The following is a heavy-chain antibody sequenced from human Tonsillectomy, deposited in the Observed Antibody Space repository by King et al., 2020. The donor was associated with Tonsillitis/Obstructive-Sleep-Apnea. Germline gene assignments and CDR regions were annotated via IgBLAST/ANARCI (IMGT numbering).Heavy chain of an antibody. J-gene: IGHJ4*02. V-gene: IGHV4-39*01. D-gene: IGHD3-3*01. CDR1: GGSISSSSYY. Sequence: QLQESGPGLVKPSETLSLTCTVSGGSISSSSYYWGWIRQPPGKGLEWIGSIYYSGSTYYNPSLKSRVTISVDTSKNQFSLKLSSVTAADTAVYYCARLMGLAIFGSYYFDYWGQGTLVTVSS. CDR3: ARLMGLAIFGSYYFDY. CDR2: IYYSGST.